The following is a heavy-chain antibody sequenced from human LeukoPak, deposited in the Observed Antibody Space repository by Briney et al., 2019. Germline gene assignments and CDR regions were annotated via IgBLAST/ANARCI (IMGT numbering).Heavy chain of an antibody. CDR2: ISYDGSNK. CDR3: AKNPSMDV. V-gene: IGHV3-30*18. Sequence: GGSLRLSCAASGFTFSSYGMHWVRQAPGKGLEWVAVISYDGSNKYYADSVKGRFTISRDNSKNTLYLQMNSLRAEDTAVYYCAKNPSMDVWGQGATVTVSS. CDR1: GFTFSSYG. J-gene: IGHJ6*02.